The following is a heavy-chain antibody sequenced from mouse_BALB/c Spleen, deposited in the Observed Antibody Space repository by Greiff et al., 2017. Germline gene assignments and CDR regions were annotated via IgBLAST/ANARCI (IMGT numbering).Heavy chain of an antibody. J-gene: IGHJ4*01. CDR3: ARFYYGHYYAMDY. D-gene: IGHD2-1*01. CDR2: IDPANGNT. Sequence: EVKVVESGAELVKPGASVKLSCTASGFNIKDTYMHWVKQRPEQGLEWIGRIDPANGNTKYDPKFQGKATITADTSSNTAYLQLSSLTSDDTAVYYCARFYYGHYYAMDYWGQGTSVTVSS. CDR1: GFNIKDTY. V-gene: IGHV14-3*02.